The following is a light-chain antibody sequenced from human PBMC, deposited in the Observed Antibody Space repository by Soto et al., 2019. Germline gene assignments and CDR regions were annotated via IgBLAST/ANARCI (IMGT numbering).Light chain of an antibody. CDR2: DAS. CDR3: QQSYSALFT. V-gene: IGKV1-39*01. J-gene: IGKJ3*01. Sequence: DIQMTQSPSSLSASVGDRVTITCQASQDISNYLNWYQQKPGKAPKLLIYDASNLETGVPSRFSGSGSGTDFTLTISSLQPEDFATYYCQQSYSALFTFGPGTKVDIK. CDR1: QDISNY.